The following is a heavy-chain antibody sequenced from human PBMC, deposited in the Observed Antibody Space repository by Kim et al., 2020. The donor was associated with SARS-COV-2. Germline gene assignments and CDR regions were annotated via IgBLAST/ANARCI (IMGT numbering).Heavy chain of an antibody. CDR2: IHPNSGDT. J-gene: IGHJ4*02. CDR3: ARGQRDGSSYWEL. Sequence: ASVKVSCKASGYTFTDYYIHWVRQAPGQGLEWMGRIHPNSGDTDYAQKFWDKVTMTRDTSVTTAYMEMSTLRSDDTAVVYGARGQRDGSSYWELWGQGTLVSVYS. D-gene: IGHD1-26*01. V-gene: IGHV1-2*06. CDR1: GYTFTDYY.